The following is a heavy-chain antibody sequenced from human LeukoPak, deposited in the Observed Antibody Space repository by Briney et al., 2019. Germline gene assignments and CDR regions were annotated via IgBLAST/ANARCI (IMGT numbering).Heavy chain of an antibody. D-gene: IGHD5-24*01. CDR3: ARGLEGTWLQYFDC. CDR2: FNPGSHST. Sequence: GASVKVSCKASGYTFTNYYIHWVRQAPGQGPEWMGIFNPGSHSTTYARRFQGRVTMTRDTSTSTVYMELTSLTSEDTAMYYCARGLEGTWLQYFDCWGQGALVTVSS. CDR1: GYTFTNYY. V-gene: IGHV1-46*01. J-gene: IGHJ4*02.